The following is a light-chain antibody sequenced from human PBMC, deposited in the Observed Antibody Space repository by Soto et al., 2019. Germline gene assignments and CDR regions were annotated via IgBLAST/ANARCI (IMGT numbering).Light chain of an antibody. CDR3: SSYTSSSTLV. CDR2: EVS. CDR1: SSDVGSYNR. Sequence: QSALTQPPSVSGSPGQSVTISCTGSSSDVGSYNRVSWYQQPPGTAPRVMIYEVSNRPLGVPDRFSGSKSGNTASLTISGLQAEDDADYYCSSYTSSSTLVFGGGTKLTVL. J-gene: IGLJ2*01. V-gene: IGLV2-18*02.